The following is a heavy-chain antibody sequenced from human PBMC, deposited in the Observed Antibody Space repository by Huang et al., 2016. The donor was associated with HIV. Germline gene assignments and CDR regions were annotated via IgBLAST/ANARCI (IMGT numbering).Heavy chain of an antibody. J-gene: IGHJ3*01. Sequence: QVQLVQSGAEVRKPGSSVKVSCRASGGSFNNFGINWVRQAPGQGLEWMGGRMPRFGTRNDEQRFKDRVTITADETTGVVHLEVTSLRSDDTAVYFCAKRGGAWGSPYAFDLWGPGTMVTVSS. V-gene: IGHV1-69*13. D-gene: IGHD3-16*01. CDR3: AKRGGAWGSPYAFDL. CDR1: GGSFNNFG. CDR2: RMPRFGTR.